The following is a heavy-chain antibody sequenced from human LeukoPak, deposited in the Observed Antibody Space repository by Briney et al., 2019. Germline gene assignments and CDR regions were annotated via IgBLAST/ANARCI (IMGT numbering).Heavy chain of an antibody. J-gene: IGHJ3*02. CDR1: GGSFSGYY. V-gene: IGHV4-34*01. D-gene: IGHD5-18*01. CDR3: ARGARYSYGYCAFDI. CDR2: INHSGST. Sequence: SSETLSLTCPVYGGSFSGYYWSWLRQPPWKGLEWIGEINHSGSTNYYLSLKSRVTISVDTSKNQFSLKLSSVTAADTAVYYCARGARYSYGYCAFDIWGQGTMVTVSS.